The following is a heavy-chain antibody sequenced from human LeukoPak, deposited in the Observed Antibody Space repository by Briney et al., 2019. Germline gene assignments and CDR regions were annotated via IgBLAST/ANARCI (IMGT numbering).Heavy chain of an antibody. V-gene: IGHV4-38-2*01. CDR2: IYHSGST. Sequence: KPSETLSLTCAVSGYSISSGYYWGWIRQPPGKGLEWFGSIYHSGSTYYNPSLKSRVTISVDTSKNQFSLKLSSLTAADTAVYYCARHLWELWGRYFDYWGQGTLVTVSS. J-gene: IGHJ4*02. CDR1: GYSISSGYY. CDR3: ARHLWELWGRYFDY. D-gene: IGHD1-26*01.